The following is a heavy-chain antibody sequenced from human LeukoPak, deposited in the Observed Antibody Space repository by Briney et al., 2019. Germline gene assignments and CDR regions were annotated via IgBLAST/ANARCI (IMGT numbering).Heavy chain of an antibody. V-gene: IGHV3-74*01. Sequence: PGGSLILSCAASGFTFSSYWMHWVRQAPGKGLVWVSRINSDGSSTNYGDSVKGRFTISRDNAKNTLYLQMNSLRAEDTAMYYCARAVYYSNYLGYWGQGTLVTVSS. CDR2: INSDGSST. CDR1: GFTFSSYW. D-gene: IGHD3-10*01. CDR3: ARAVYYSNYLGY. J-gene: IGHJ4*01.